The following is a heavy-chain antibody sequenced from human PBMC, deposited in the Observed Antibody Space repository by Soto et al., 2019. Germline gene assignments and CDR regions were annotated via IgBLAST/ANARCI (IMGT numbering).Heavy chain of an antibody. CDR2: ISAYNGNT. D-gene: IGHD4-17*01. CDR1: GYTFTSYG. Sequence: QVQLVQSGAEVKKPGASVKVSCKASGYTFTSYGISWVRQAPGQGLEWMGWISAYNGNTNYAQKLQGRVTLTTDTSTSTAYMELRSLRSDDPAVYYCARDLVEVGDPDAFDIWGQGTMVTVSS. V-gene: IGHV1-18*01. J-gene: IGHJ3*02. CDR3: ARDLVEVGDPDAFDI.